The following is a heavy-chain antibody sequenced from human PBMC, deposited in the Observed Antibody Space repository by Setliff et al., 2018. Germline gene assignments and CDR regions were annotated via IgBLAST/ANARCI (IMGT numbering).Heavy chain of an antibody. CDR2: INHRGST. Sequence: SETLSLTCAAYGGTFSDYYWTWIRQPPGKGLEWIGEINHRGSTNYSPSLKSRATISIDTSKDQFSLKLISMSAADTAVYFCARVLNIAARLLSFWGQGALVTVSS. CDR3: ARVLNIAARLLSF. J-gene: IGHJ4*02. D-gene: IGHD6-6*01. CDR1: GGTFSDYY. V-gene: IGHV4-34*01.